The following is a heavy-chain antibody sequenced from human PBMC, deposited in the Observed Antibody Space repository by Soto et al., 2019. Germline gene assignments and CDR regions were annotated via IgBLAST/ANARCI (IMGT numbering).Heavy chain of an antibody. CDR1: GGSISKYY. D-gene: IGHD3-3*01. CDR3: ARVMYYDFWSGYYTFDY. J-gene: IGHJ4*02. CDR2: IYYSGST. Sequence: PSQTLSLTCTVAGGSISKYYWSWIRQPPGKGLEWIGYIYYSGSTNYNPSLKSRVTISVDTSKNQFSLKLSSVTAADTAVYYCARVMYYDFWSGYYTFDYWGQGTLVTVSS. V-gene: IGHV4-59*01.